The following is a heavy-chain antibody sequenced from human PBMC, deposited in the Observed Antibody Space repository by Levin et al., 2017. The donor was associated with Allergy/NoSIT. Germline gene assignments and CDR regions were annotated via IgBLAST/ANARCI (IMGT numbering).Heavy chain of an antibody. CDR3: ARRYSGYDKYFDY. V-gene: IGHV1-2*02. D-gene: IGHD5-12*01. CDR2: INPNSGGT. Sequence: GESLKISCKASGYTFTGYYMHWVRQAPGQGLEWMGWINPNSGGTNYAQKFQGRVTMTRDTSISTAYMELSRLRSDDTAVYYCARRYSGYDKYFDYWGQGTLVTVSS. CDR1: GYTFTGYY. J-gene: IGHJ4*02.